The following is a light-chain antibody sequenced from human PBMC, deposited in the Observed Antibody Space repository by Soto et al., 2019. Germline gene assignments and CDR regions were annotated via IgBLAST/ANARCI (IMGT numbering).Light chain of an antibody. CDR3: QQYNNWPRT. Sequence: ETVMTQSPATLSVSPGERATLSCRASQSISSDLAWYQQKPGQAPGLLIYGASTTATGIPGRFSGSGSGREFTLTISSLQSEDFAVYYCQQYNNWPRTFGQGTKLEIK. V-gene: IGKV3-15*01. J-gene: IGKJ2*01. CDR2: GAS. CDR1: QSISSD.